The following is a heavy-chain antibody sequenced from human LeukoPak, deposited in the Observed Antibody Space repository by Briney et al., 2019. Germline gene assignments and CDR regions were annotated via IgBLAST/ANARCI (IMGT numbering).Heavy chain of an antibody. Sequence: GGSLRLSCAASGFTVSSNYMSWVRQAPGKGLEWVSVIYSGGSTYYADSVKGRFTISRDNSKNTLYLQMNSLRAEDTAVYYCARRLGFRGNYYYYGMDVWGKETTVTVSS. CDR3: ARRLGFRGNYYYYGMDV. CDR1: GFTVSSNY. D-gene: IGHD3-16*01. V-gene: IGHV3-53*01. J-gene: IGHJ6*04. CDR2: IYSGGST.